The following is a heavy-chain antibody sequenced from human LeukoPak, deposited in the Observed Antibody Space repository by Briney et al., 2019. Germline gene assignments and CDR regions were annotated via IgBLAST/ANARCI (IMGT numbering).Heavy chain of an antibody. D-gene: IGHD5-18*01. CDR1: GFTFSSYA. V-gene: IGHV3-23*01. J-gene: IGHJ4*02. Sequence: PGGSLRLSCAASGFTFSSYAMSWVRQAPGKGLEWVSGISDGGGSTYYADSVKGRFTVSRDNSKNTLYLQMNSLRAEDTAVCYCAKSSGYSSHQQYYWGQGTLVTVSS. CDR2: ISDGGGST. CDR3: AKSSGYSSHQQYY.